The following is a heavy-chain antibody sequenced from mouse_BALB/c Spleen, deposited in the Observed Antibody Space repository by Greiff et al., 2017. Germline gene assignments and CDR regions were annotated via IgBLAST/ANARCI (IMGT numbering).Heavy chain of an antibody. D-gene: IGHD2-4*01. CDR1: GYSITSGYY. J-gene: IGHJ1*01. V-gene: IGHV3-6*02. CDR2: ISYDGSN. Sequence: DVQLVESGPGLVKPSQSLSLTCSVTGYSITSGYYWNWIRQFPGNKLEWMGYISYDGSNNYNPSLKNRISITRDTSKNQFFLKLNSVTTEDTATYYCARGTMITTWYFDVWGAGTTVTVSS. CDR3: ARGTMITTWYFDV.